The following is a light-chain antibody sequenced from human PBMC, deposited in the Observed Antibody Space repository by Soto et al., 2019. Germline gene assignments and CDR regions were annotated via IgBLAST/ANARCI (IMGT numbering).Light chain of an antibody. J-gene: IGKJ5*01. CDR1: QSIRSN. CDR3: QQYGGSPIT. CDR2: GAS. V-gene: IGKV3-15*01. Sequence: EIVMTQSPDTLSVSPGEGATLSCRVSQSIRSNLAWYQQRPGQAPRLLMYGASTRADGIPARFTGSGSGTDFTLTITRLEPEDFALYYCQQYGGSPITFGLGTRLEIK.